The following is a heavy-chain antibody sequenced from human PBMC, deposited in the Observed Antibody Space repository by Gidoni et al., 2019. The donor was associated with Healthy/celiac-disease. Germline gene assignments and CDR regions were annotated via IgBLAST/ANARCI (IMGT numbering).Heavy chain of an antibody. D-gene: IGHD2-2*01. Sequence: EVQLVESGGGVVRPGGSLRLSCAASGFTFDDYGMSWVRQAPGKGLEWVSGINWNGGSTGYADSVKGRFTISRDNAKNSLYLQMNSLRAEDTALYHCARSAANIGYCSSTSCYDRAFDIWGQGTMVTVSS. V-gene: IGHV3-20*01. CDR1: GFTFDDYG. CDR2: INWNGGST. J-gene: IGHJ3*02. CDR3: ARSAANIGYCSSTSCYDRAFDI.